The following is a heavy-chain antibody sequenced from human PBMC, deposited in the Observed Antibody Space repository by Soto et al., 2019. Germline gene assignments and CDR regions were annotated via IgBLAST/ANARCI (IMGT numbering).Heavy chain of an antibody. CDR2: ISYDGSNK. Sequence: GGSLRLSCAASGFTFSSYGMHWVRQAPGKGLEWVAVISYDGSNKYYADSVKGRFTISRDNSKNTLYLQMNSLRAEDTAVYYCAKDRISGHCSSTSCYSPYYYYGMDVWGQGTTVTVSS. J-gene: IGHJ6*02. D-gene: IGHD2-2*02. CDR3: AKDRISGHCSSTSCYSPYYYYGMDV. V-gene: IGHV3-30*18. CDR1: GFTFSSYG.